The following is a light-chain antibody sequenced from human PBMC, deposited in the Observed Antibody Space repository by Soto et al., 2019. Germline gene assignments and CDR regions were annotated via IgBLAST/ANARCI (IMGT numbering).Light chain of an antibody. CDR3: QQYGSSPPYT. Sequence: EIVLTQSPGTLSLSPGERATLSCRASQSVSSSYLAWYQQKPGQAPRLLIYGASSRATGIPDRFSGSGSGTDLTITISRLEPEDFAVYYCQQYGSSPPYTFGQGTKLEIK. CDR2: GAS. CDR1: QSVSSSY. V-gene: IGKV3-20*01. J-gene: IGKJ2*01.